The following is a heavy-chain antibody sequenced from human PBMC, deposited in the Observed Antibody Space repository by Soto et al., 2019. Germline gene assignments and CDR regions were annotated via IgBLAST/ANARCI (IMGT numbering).Heavy chain of an antibody. CDR3: ARCTVAGGLDAFDI. CDR2: TYSRSKLFN. Sequence: QTHSGTSALAGNRDISNSAACNLIKQSAVRALEWLGKTYSRSKLFNVYAVSGKSRINLHPDTSKNPFSLQLNSVTPEDTAVYYCARCTVAGGLDAFDIWGQGTMVTVSS. D-gene: IGHD6-19*01. CDR1: GNRDISNSAA. J-gene: IGHJ3*02. V-gene: IGHV6-1*01.